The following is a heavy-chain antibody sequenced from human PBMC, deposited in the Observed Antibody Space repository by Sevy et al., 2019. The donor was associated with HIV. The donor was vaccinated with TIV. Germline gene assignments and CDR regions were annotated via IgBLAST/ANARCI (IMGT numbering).Heavy chain of an antibody. CDR1: GGSFSGYY. D-gene: IGHD6-6*01. CDR2: INHSGST. V-gene: IGHV4-34*01. CDR3: ARTTSIAANLDY. Sequence: SETLSLTCAVYGGSFSGYYWSWIRQPPGKGLEWIGEINHSGSTNYNPSLKSRVTISVDTSKNQFSLKLSSVTAADTAVYYCARTTSIAANLDYWGQGTLVTVSS. J-gene: IGHJ4*02.